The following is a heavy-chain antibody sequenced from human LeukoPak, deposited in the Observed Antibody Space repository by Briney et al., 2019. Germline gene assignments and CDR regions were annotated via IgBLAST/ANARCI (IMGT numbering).Heavy chain of an antibody. Sequence: GGSLRLSCEASEFIFSSYGMHWVRQAPGKGLEWVAAIWDDGSEKYYGDSVKGRFTISRDNAKNSLYLQMNSLRAEDTAVYYCARGPEGGWGQGTMVTVSS. CDR1: EFIFSSYG. V-gene: IGHV3-33*01. CDR3: ARGPEGG. CDR2: IWDDGSEK. J-gene: IGHJ3*01. D-gene: IGHD1-14*01.